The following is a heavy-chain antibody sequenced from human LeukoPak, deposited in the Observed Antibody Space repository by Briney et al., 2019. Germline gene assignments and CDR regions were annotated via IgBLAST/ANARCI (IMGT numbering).Heavy chain of an antibody. V-gene: IGHV3-7*01. CDR3: ARDGSSSSHTGDY. CDR1: GFTFSNYW. Sequence: GGSLRLSCAASGFTFSNYWMSWVRQAPGKGLEWVANINRDGSEKYYVDSVKGRFTISRDNAKNSLYLQMNSLRAEDTAVYYCARDGSSSSHTGDYWGQGTLVTVSS. D-gene: IGHD1-26*01. J-gene: IGHJ4*02. CDR2: INRDGSEK.